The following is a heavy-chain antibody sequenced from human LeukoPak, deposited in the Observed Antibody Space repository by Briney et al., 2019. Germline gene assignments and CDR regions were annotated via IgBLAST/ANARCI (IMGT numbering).Heavy chain of an antibody. CDR1: GFVFSTYG. D-gene: IGHD4-17*01. J-gene: IGHJ3*02. V-gene: IGHV3-33*01. CDR2: IWSHGNTK. CDR3: ARDDDYDDHNTFDM. Sequence: PGGSLRLSCAASGFVFSTYGMHWVRQAPGKGLEWVAVIWSHGNTKKYADSVTGRFTISRDNSKNTLYLEMNTLRAEDTAVYYCARDDDYDDHNTFDMLGHGTMVTVSS.